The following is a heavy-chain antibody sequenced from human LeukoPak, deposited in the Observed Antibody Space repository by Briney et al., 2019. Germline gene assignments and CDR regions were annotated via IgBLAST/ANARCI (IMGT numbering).Heavy chain of an antibody. D-gene: IGHD2-2*01. CDR1: GFTFSNYA. CDR3: AKDLGYCSSTSCSWDY. Sequence: GGSLRLSCAASGFTFSNYAMSWVRQAPGKGLEWVSAISASGGSTYYADSVKGRFTTSRDNSKNTLYLQLNSLRAEDTAVYYCAKDLGYCSSTSCSWDYWGQGTLVTVSS. CDR2: ISASGGST. J-gene: IGHJ4*02. V-gene: IGHV3-23*01.